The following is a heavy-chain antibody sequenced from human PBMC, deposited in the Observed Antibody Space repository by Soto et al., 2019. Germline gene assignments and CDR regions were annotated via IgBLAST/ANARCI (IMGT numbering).Heavy chain of an antibody. V-gene: IGHV4-31*03. CDR1: GESISSGGYY. Sequence: QVQLQESGPGLVKPSQTLSLTCSVSGESISSGGYYWSWIRHHPGKGLEWIGYIYDSESAYYNPSLKSRVTISIDTSENHFAMRLSSVTAADTAVYYCARASSSSSAADYWGQGTLATVSS. CDR2: IYDSESA. J-gene: IGHJ4*02. CDR3: ARASSSSSAADY. D-gene: IGHD6-6*01.